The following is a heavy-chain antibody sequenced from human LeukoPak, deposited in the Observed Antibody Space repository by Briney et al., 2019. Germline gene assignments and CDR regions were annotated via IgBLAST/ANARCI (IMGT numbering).Heavy chain of an antibody. CDR1: RGSISSDS. V-gene: IGHV4-59*01. CDR3: AREASGTFFN. D-gene: IGHD1-26*01. J-gene: IGHJ4*02. Sequence: SETLSLTCSVSRGSISSDSWTWIRQPPGKTLEWVGKIHFGGSNNYNLSLRARVTISVDNSRKYFSLRLTSVTSADPAVYYCAREASGTFFNWGQGTLVSVSS. CDR2: IHFGGSN.